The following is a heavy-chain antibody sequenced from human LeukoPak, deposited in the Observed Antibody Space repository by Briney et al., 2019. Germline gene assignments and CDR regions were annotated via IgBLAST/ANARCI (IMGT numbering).Heavy chain of an antibody. D-gene: IGHD2-21*01. CDR3: AKGGTRGTYYFDF. V-gene: IGHV3-30*02. CDR1: GFTFSSHA. CDR2: IRSDGSNN. Sequence: GGSLRLSCEASGFTFSSHAIHWVRQAPGKGLEWVAFIRSDGSNNNYADTVKGRFTISRDNSKNTVSLQMNSLRVEDTAVYSCAKGGTRGTYYFDFWGQGTLVTVSS. J-gene: IGHJ4*02.